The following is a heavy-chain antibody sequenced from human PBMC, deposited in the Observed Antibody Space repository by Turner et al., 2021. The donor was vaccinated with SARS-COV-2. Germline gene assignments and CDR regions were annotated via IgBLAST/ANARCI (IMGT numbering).Heavy chain of an antibody. CDR1: GFTFSSYD. CDR3: AREYGSGSYYN. CDR2: IGTAGDT. J-gene: IGHJ4*02. Sequence: EVQLVESGGGLVQPGGSLRLSCAASGFTFSSYDMHWVRQATGKCLEWVSAIGTAGDTYYPGSVKGRFTISRDNAKNTLYVQMNSLRADDTAVYYCAREYGSGSYYNWGRGTLVTVSS. V-gene: IGHV3-13*04. D-gene: IGHD3-10*01.